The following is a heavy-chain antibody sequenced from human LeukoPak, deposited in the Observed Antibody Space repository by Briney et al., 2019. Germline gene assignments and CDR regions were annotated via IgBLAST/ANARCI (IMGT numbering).Heavy chain of an antibody. V-gene: IGHV3-23*01. CDR3: AKELYYYDSSGSFDY. CDR1: GFAFSSHA. Sequence: GASLRLSCAASGFAFSSHAMSRVRQAPGKGLEWVSGIGVGGGDTYYADSVKGRFTISRDNSKNTLYLQMNSLGAEDTAVYYCAKELYYYDSSGSFDYWGQGTLVAVSS. CDR2: IGVGGGDT. J-gene: IGHJ4*02. D-gene: IGHD3-22*01.